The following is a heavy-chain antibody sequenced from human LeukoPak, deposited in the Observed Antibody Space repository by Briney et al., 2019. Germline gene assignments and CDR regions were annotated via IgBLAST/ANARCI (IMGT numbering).Heavy chain of an antibody. Sequence: PGGSLRLSCAASGFTFSSYGMHWVRQAPGKGLEWVAVISYDGSNKYYADSVKGRFTIFRDNSKNTLYLQMNSLRAEDTAVYYCAKDPSFDYWGQGTLVTVSS. CDR2: ISYDGSNK. CDR3: AKDPSFDY. J-gene: IGHJ4*02. V-gene: IGHV3-30*18. CDR1: GFTFSSYG.